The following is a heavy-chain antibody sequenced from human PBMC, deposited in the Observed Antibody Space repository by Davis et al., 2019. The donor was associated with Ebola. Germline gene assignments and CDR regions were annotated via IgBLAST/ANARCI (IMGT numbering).Heavy chain of an antibody. CDR3: AKEYCPHSGPYCMYFEV. V-gene: IGHV3-30*18. CDR1: AFSFGTYG. J-gene: IGHJ4*02. CDR2: MSYHGSHT. Sequence: GESLKISCEAFAFSFGTYGMHWVRQAPGKGLEWVASMSYHGSHTSYIDSVKGRFTISRDNSKNTLYLHMNSLRAEDTAVYFCAKEYCPHSGPYCMYFEVWGQGTQVTVSS. D-gene: IGHD3-10*01.